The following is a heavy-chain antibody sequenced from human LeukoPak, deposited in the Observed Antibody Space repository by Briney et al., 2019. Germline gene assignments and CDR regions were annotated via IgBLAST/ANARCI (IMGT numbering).Heavy chain of an antibody. Sequence: GGSLRLSCTTSGFSFSGHWMHWARQLPGKGLVWVSRISPTGSTTSYADSVKGRFTVSRDNAKNTLYLQVNNLRAEDTAVYYCARGPNSNWSGLDFWGQGTLLTVSS. CDR1: GFSFSGHW. CDR3: ARGPNSNWSGLDF. V-gene: IGHV3-74*01. J-gene: IGHJ4*02. CDR2: ISPTGSTT. D-gene: IGHD6-6*01.